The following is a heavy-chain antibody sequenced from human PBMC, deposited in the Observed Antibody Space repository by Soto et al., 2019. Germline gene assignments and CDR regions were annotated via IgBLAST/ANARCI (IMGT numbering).Heavy chain of an antibody. D-gene: IGHD2-2*01. Sequence: GGSLRLSCEASGFTFSSYSMNWVRQAPGKGLEWVSYISSSSSTIYYADSVKGRFTISRDNAKNSLYLQMNSLRAEDPAVYYCARMGFLPLGYCSSTSCYVNDWFDPWGQGTLVTVSS. V-gene: IGHV3-48*01. CDR3: ARMGFLPLGYCSSTSCYVNDWFDP. CDR1: GFTFSSYS. CDR2: ISSSSSTI. J-gene: IGHJ5*02.